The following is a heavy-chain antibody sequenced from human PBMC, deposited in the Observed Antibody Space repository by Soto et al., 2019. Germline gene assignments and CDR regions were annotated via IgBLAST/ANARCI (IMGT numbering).Heavy chain of an antibody. J-gene: IGHJ6*02. CDR2: IVVGSGNT. CDR3: AYQTAAGTPYYYGMDV. V-gene: IGHV1-58*01. D-gene: IGHD6-13*01. Sequence: GASVKVSCKASGFTFTSSAVQWVRQARGQRLEWIGWIVVGSGNTNYAQKFQERVTITRDMSTSTAYMELSSLRSEDTAVYYCAYQTAAGTPYYYGMDVWGQGTTVTVSS. CDR1: GFTFTSSA.